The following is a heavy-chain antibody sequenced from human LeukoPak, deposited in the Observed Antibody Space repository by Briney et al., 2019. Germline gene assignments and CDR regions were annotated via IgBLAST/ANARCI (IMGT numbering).Heavy chain of an antibody. Sequence: ASVKVSCKASGYTFTGYYMYWVRQAPGQGLEWMGWINPNSGGTNYAQKFQGRVTMTRDTSISTAYMELSRLRSDDTAVYYCARVSSVRGVIPNYYFDYWGQGTLVTVSS. V-gene: IGHV1-2*02. J-gene: IGHJ4*02. CDR2: INPNSGGT. CDR3: ARVSSVRGVIPNYYFDY. CDR1: GYTFTGYY. D-gene: IGHD3-10*01.